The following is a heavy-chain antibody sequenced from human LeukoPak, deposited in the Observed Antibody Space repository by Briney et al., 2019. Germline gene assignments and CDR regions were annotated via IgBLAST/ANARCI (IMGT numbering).Heavy chain of an antibody. V-gene: IGHV1-69*13. CDR2: IIPIFGTA. CDR1: GGTFSSYA. Sequence: SVKVSCKASGGTFSSYAISWVRQAPGQGLEWMGGIIPIFGTANYAQKFQGRVTITADESTNTAYMELNSLRSEDTAVYYCASEPPPEYSSSHFDYWGQGTLVTVSS. D-gene: IGHD6-6*01. CDR3: ASEPPPEYSSSHFDY. J-gene: IGHJ4*02.